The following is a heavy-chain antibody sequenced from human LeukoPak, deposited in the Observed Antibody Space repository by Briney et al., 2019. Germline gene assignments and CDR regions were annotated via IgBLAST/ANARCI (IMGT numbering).Heavy chain of an antibody. CDR2: TYYSGST. D-gene: IGHD3-10*01. CDR1: GGSISSYY. J-gene: IGHJ5*02. Sequence: PSETLSLTCTVSGGSISSYYWSWIRQPPGKGLDWMGNTYYSGSTNYNPSLKSRVTISVDTSKNQFSLKLSSVTAADTAVYYCARGWAYYYGSGSLNWFDPWGQGTLVTVSS. CDR3: ARGWAYYYGSGSLNWFDP. V-gene: IGHV4-59*01.